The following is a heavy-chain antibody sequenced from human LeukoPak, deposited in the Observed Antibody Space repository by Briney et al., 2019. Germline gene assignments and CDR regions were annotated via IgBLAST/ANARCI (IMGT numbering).Heavy chain of an antibody. CDR2: IRYDGSNK. CDR3: AKSLRVGGYDFYDY. CDR1: GFTFSSYG. Sequence: GGSLRLSCAASGFTFSSYGMHWVRQAQGKGLGRVAFIRYDGSNKYYADSVKGRFTISRDNSKNTLYLQMNSLRAEDTAVYYCAKSLRVGGYDFYDYWGQGTLVTVSS. D-gene: IGHD3-3*01. J-gene: IGHJ4*02. V-gene: IGHV3-30*02.